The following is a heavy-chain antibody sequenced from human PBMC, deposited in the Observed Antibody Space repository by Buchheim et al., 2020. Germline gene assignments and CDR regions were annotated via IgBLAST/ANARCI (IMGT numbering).Heavy chain of an antibody. CDR2: ISYDGSNK. CDR3: ARVPGGRNNAFDI. Sequence: QVQLVESGGGVVQPGRSLRLSCAASGFTFSSYAMHWVRQAPGKGLEWVAVISYDGSNKYYADSVKGRFTISRDNSKNTLYLQMNSLRAEDTAVYYCARVPGGRNNAFDIWGQGT. D-gene: IGHD2-15*01. V-gene: IGHV3-30-3*01. J-gene: IGHJ3*02. CDR1: GFTFSSYA.